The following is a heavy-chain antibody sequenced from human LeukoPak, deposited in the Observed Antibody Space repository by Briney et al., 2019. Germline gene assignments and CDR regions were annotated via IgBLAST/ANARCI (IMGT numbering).Heavy chain of an antibody. D-gene: IGHD2-2*02. Sequence: GESLKISCKGSGYNFTNYWIGWVRQMPGKGLEWMGIIYPGDSDTRYSPSFQGQVTISADKSITTAYLQWSSLKASDTATYYCVRYCSSTRCYNRRFDPWGQGTLVTVSS. V-gene: IGHV5-51*01. CDR2: IYPGDSDT. CDR3: VRYCSSTRCYNRRFDP. CDR1: GYNFTNYW. J-gene: IGHJ5*02.